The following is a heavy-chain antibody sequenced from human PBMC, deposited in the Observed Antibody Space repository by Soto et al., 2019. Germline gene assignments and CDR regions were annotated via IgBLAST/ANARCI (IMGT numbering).Heavy chain of an antibody. CDR2: IYYSGST. V-gene: IGHV4-31*03. J-gene: IGHJ4*02. CDR3: ASSVGHDYGDLGHFHY. CDR1: GGSISSGGYY. D-gene: IGHD4-17*01. Sequence: PSETLSLTCTVSGGSISSGGYYWSWIRQHPGKGLEWIGYIYYSGSTYYNPSLKSRVTISVDTSKNQFSLKLSSVTAADTAVYYCASSVGHDYGDLGHFHYWGQGTLVTVSS.